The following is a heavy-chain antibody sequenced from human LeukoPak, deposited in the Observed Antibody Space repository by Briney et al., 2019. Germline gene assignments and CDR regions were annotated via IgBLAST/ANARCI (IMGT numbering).Heavy chain of an antibody. CDR3: AKLRDGYIYFDY. J-gene: IGHJ4*02. D-gene: IGHD5-12*01. CDR2: ISGSGGST. CDR1: GFTFSSYA. Sequence: PGGSLRLSCAASGFTFSSYAMSWVRQPPGKGLEWVSAISGSGGSTYYADSVKGRFTISRDNSKNTLYLQMNSLRAEDTAVYYCAKLRDGYIYFDYWGQGTLVTVSS. V-gene: IGHV3-23*01.